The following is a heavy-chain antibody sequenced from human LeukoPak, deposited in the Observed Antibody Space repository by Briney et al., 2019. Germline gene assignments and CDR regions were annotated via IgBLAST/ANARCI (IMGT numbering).Heavy chain of an antibody. Sequence: ASVKVSCKASGGTFSSYAISWVRQASGQGLEWMGGIIPIFGTANYAQKFQGRVTITADESTSTAYMELSSLRSEDTAVYYCANHRIKTYYYGSGSYYPFDYWGQGTLVTVSS. D-gene: IGHD3-10*01. CDR2: IIPIFGTA. V-gene: IGHV1-69*13. J-gene: IGHJ4*02. CDR3: ANHRIKTYYYGSGSYYPFDY. CDR1: GGTFSSYA.